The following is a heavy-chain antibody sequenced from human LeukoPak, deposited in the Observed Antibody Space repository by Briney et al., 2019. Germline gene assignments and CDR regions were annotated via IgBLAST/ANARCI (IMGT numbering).Heavy chain of an antibody. V-gene: IGHV4-59*01. D-gene: IGHD6-13*01. CDR3: ARGSRSSSWLFDP. Sequence: SETLSLTCTVSGGPISSYYWSWIRQPPGKGLEWIGYIYYSGSTNYNPSLKSRVTISVDTSKNQFSLKLSSVTAADTAVYYCARGSRSSSWLFDPWGQGTLVTVSS. CDR2: IYYSGST. J-gene: IGHJ5*02. CDR1: GGPISSYY.